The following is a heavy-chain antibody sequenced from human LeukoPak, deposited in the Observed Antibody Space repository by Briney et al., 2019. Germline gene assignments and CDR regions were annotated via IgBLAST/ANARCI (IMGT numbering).Heavy chain of an antibody. D-gene: IGHD3-22*01. J-gene: IGHJ6*02. CDR2: IYHDMRT. Sequence: SETLSLTCTVSGDSISSGPYYWGWIRQPPGKGLEWIGTIYHDMRTFYNPSLKSRVAIFVDTSKNQFSLKLSSVTAADTAVYYCARRAEITMIVVATRGMDVWGQGTTVTVSS. CDR1: GDSISSGPYY. CDR3: ARRAEITMIVVATRGMDV. V-gene: IGHV4-39*01.